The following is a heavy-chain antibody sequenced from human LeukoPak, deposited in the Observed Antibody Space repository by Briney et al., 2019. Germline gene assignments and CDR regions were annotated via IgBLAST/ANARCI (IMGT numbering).Heavy chain of an antibody. CDR1: GFTFSSYW. V-gene: IGHV3-7*01. J-gene: IGHJ4*02. CDR2: IKQDGSEK. Sequence: GGSLRLSCAASGFTFSSYWMSWVRQAPGKGLEWVANIKQDGSEKYYVDSVKGRFTISRDNAKNSLYLQMNSLRAEDTAVYYCARSSGSYSRPDDYWGQGTLVTVSS. D-gene: IGHD1-26*01. CDR3: ARSSGSYSRPDDY.